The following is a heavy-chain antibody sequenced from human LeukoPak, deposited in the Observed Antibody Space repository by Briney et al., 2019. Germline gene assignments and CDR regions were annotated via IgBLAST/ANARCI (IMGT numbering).Heavy chain of an antibody. D-gene: IGHD3-10*01. V-gene: IGHV1-2*02. J-gene: IGHJ6*03. CDR1: GYPFTGYY. CDR2: INPNTGDT. CDR3: ARETLWFGELHHYYYMDV. Sequence: GASVKVSCKASGYPFTGYYMHWVRQAPGQGLEWMGWINPNTGDTNYAQKFQGRVTMTRDTSISTAYMELSGLRSDDTAVYYCARETLWFGELHHYYYMDVWGKGTTVTVSS.